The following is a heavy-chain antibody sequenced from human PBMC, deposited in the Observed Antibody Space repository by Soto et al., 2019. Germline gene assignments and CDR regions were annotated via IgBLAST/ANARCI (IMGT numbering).Heavy chain of an antibody. V-gene: IGHV3-53*01. CDR1: GFTVSSNY. CDR2: IYSGGST. Sequence: EVQLVESGGGMIQSGGSLRLSCAASGFTVSSNYMSWVRQAPGKGLEWVSVIYSGGSTYYADSVKGRFTISRDNPKNTLYLQMNSLRAEDTAVYYCEFGRILYYWGQGTLVTVSS. D-gene: IGHD2-15*01. J-gene: IGHJ4*02. CDR3: EFGRILYY.